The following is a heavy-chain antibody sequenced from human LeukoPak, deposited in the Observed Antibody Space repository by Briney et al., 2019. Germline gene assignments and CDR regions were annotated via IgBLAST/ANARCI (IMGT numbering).Heavy chain of an antibody. CDR3: AKRGPGSPQSGKYFFDY. CDR2: ISGSAATT. V-gene: IGHV3-23*01. J-gene: IGHJ4*02. CDR1: GFTFSTYG. Sequence: GGSLRLSCAASGFTFSTYGMTWVRQAPGKGLEWVSAISGSAATTFYADSVKGRFTISRDNSKNTLYLQMNSLRAEDTAVYYCAKRGPGSPQSGKYFFDYWGQGTLVAVSS. D-gene: IGHD3-10*01.